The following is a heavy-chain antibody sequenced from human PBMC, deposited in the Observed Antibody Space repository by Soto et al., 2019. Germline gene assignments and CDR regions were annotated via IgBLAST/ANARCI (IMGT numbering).Heavy chain of an antibody. V-gene: IGHV3-30-3*01. CDR1: GFTFSSYA. CDR3: ASPAIGLEYFQH. D-gene: IGHD2-2*01. Sequence: QVQVVESGGGVVQPGRALRLSCAASGFTFSSYAMHWVRQAPGKGLERVAVISYDGINEYYVDSVKGRFTSSRDKSKNALYLQVNSLRPEATAGYYSASPAIGLEYFQHWGQGTMVTVSS. J-gene: IGHJ1*01. CDR2: ISYDGINE.